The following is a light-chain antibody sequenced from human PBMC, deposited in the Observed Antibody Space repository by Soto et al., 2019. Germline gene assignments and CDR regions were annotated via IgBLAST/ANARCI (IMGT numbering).Light chain of an antibody. CDR1: HGIRSA. J-gene: IGKJ1*01. Sequence: AIQLTQSPSSLSASVGDRVTITCRTSHGIRSALGWYQQKPGKVPKLLIYAASTLQSGVPSRFSGSGSGTDFTLTISSLQPEDFATYYCLLDYSYFWPFAKGIKVDI. V-gene: IGKV1-6*01. CDR2: AAS. CDR3: LLDYSYFWP.